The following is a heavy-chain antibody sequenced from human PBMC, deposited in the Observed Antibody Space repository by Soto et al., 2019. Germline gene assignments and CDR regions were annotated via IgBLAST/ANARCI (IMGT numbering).Heavy chain of an antibody. V-gene: IGHV1-18*01. Sequence: QVHLVQSGAEVKKPGASVKVSCKASGYTFTSYGISWVRQAPGQGVEWMGWISTYNGNTNYAQKLQGRVTVTTDPSTRTAYMELRSLRSDDTGVYYCARDVDSYGSGTYRAGYWGQGTLVTVSS. CDR3: ARDVDSYGSGTYRAGY. D-gene: IGHD3-10*01. CDR1: GYTFTSYG. J-gene: IGHJ4*02. CDR2: ISTYNGNT.